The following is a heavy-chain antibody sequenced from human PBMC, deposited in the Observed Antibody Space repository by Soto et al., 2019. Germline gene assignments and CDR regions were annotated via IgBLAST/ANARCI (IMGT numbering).Heavy chain of an antibody. CDR3: AREGSTYYYGSGSYYNWFDP. J-gene: IGHJ5*02. D-gene: IGHD3-10*01. Sequence: ASVKVSCKASGYTFTSYDINWVRQATGQGLEWMGWMNPNSGNTGYAQKFQGRVTMTRNTSISTAYMELSSLRSEDTAVYYCAREGSTYYYGSGSYYNWFDPWGQGTLGTVSS. CDR1: GYTFTSYD. V-gene: IGHV1-8*01. CDR2: MNPNSGNT.